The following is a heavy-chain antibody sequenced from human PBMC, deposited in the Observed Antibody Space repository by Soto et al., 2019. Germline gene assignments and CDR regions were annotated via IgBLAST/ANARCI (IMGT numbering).Heavy chain of an antibody. CDR2: ISGSGGST. CDR3: AKDRSRYYDSSGYPARYYGMDV. Sequence: GGSLRLSCAASGFTFSSYAMSWVRQAPGKGLEWVSAISGSGGSTYYADSVKGRFTISRDNSKNTLYLQMNSLRAEDTAAYYCAKDRSRYYDSSGYPARYYGMDVWGQGTTVTVSS. CDR1: GFTFSSYA. J-gene: IGHJ6*02. V-gene: IGHV3-23*01. D-gene: IGHD3-22*01.